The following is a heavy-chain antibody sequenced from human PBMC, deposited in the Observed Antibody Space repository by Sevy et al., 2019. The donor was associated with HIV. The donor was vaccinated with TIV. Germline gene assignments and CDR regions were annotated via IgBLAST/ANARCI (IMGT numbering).Heavy chain of an antibody. D-gene: IGHD5-18*01. V-gene: IGHV3-66*01. CDR1: GFPVSSNY. CDR2: IYSDGST. Sequence: GGSLRLSCAASGFPVSSNYMSWVRQAPGKGLEWVSVIYSDGSTYHADSVKGRFTISRDNSKNTLYLQMNSLTVEDTAVYYCARGKSGYGYGLDYWGQGTLVTVSS. CDR3: ARGKSGYGYGLDY. J-gene: IGHJ4*02.